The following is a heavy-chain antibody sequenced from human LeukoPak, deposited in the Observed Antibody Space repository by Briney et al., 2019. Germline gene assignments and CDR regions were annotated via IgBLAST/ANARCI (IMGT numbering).Heavy chain of an antibody. Sequence: ASVKVSCKASGYTFTDYYMHWVRQAPGQGLEWMGWINPNSGGTNFAQKFQGRVTMTRDTSISTAYMELSRLRSDDTAVYYCARDRRYFDWLSTGYYYYYMDVWGKGTTVTVSS. CDR2: INPNSGGT. D-gene: IGHD3-9*01. J-gene: IGHJ6*03. CDR3: ARDRRYFDWLSTGYYYYYMDV. CDR1: GYTFTDYY. V-gene: IGHV1-2*02.